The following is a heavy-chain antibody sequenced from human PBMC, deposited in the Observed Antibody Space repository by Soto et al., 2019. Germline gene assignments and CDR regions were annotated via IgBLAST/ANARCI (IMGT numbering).Heavy chain of an antibody. CDR1: GFTFSTYA. Sequence: EVQLLESGGGLVRPGGSLRLPCAASGFTFSTYAMTWVRQAPGKGLEWVSTISGLGAGTYYADSVKGRFTISRDNSKNTVYLQMDSLRAEDTAVYYCSSSRTGYYFDYWGQGTLVTVSS. V-gene: IGHV3-23*01. D-gene: IGHD2-2*01. CDR2: ISGLGAGT. J-gene: IGHJ4*02. CDR3: SSSRTGYYFDY.